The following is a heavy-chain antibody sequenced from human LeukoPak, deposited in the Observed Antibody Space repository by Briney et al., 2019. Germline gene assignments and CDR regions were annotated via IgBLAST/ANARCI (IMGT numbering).Heavy chain of an antibody. V-gene: IGHV1-2*02. CDR1: GSTFNGYY. D-gene: IGHD1-7*01. Sequence: GASVTLSCKCSGSTFNGYYRDWVRQAPVEVLESMGWITPTSARTKYGQKFQGRLTMTRDTSISTAYMDLSSLRSDDTAVYYCARVLRWNYVEDAFDIWGQGTMVTVSS. CDR3: ARVLRWNYVEDAFDI. CDR2: ITPTSART. J-gene: IGHJ3*02.